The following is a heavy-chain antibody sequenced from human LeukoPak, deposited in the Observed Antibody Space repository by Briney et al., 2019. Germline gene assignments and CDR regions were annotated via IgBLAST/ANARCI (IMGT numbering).Heavy chain of an antibody. Sequence: GSLRLSCVASGFTFSDYYMSWIRQAPGKGLEWVSYISSSGSTIYYADSVKGRFTISSDNAKNSLYLQMNSLRAEDTAVYYCARDYYYDSSGYYLASDYWGQGTLVTVSS. J-gene: IGHJ4*02. CDR2: ISSSGSTI. V-gene: IGHV3-11*01. CDR3: ARDYYYDSSGYYLASDY. CDR1: GFTFSDYY. D-gene: IGHD3-22*01.